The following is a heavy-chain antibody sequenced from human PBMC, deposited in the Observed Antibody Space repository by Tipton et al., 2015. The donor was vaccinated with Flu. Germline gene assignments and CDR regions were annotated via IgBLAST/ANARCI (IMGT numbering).Heavy chain of an antibody. D-gene: IGHD3-10*01. Sequence: TLSLTCTVSGGSMSDFFWTWIRQPAGKGLEWIGRKYASGGTMYNASLKSRVTMSIDTSKNEFSLKLSSVTAADTAVYYCAREGVQGVHAYLLYWGQGTLVTVSS. CDR2: KYASGGT. J-gene: IGHJ4*02. CDR1: GGSMSDFF. CDR3: AREGVQGVHAYLLY. V-gene: IGHV4-4*07.